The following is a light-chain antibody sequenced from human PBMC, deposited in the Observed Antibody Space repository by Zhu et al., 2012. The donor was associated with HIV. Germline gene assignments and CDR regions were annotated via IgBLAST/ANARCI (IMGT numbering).Light chain of an antibody. Sequence: LTQSPGTLSLSPGERGTLSCRASQGISNHLAWYHQKPGKAPKLLIYGASILQSGVPSRFSGSGSGTEFTLTISSLQPEDFATYFCQHLTLYPTFGGGSKVE. V-gene: IGKV1-9*01. CDR1: QGISNH. J-gene: IGKJ4*01. CDR3: QHLTLYPT. CDR2: GAS.